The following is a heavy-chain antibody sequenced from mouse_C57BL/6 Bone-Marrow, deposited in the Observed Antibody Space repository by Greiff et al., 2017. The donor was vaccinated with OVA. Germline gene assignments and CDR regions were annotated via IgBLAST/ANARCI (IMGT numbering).Heavy chain of an antibody. Sequence: QVQLQQSGAELVKPGASVKMSCKASGYTFTSYWITWVKRRPGQGLEWIGDIYPGSGSTNYNEKFKSKATLTVDTSSSTAYMQLSSLTSEDSAVYYCARGGLTLYYYAMDYWGQGTSVTVSS. V-gene: IGHV1-55*01. CDR3: ARGGLTLYYYAMDY. CDR2: IYPGSGST. J-gene: IGHJ4*01. CDR1: GYTFTSYW. D-gene: IGHD2-2*01.